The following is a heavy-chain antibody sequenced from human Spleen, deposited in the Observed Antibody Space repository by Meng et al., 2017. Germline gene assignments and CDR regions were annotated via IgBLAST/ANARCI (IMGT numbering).Heavy chain of an antibody. D-gene: IGHD6-13*01. CDR3: AREYSSTFDY. V-gene: IGHV6-1*01. CDR2: TYYKSKWYN. CDR1: RDSVSTISAV. Sequence: QLRQQDPWLVQPSITLSLTLATSRDSVSTISAVWHWIRQSRSGGLEWLGRTYYKSKWYNDFAVSVKSRITINADTSKNQFSLQLNSVTPEDTAVYYCAREYSSTFDYWGQGTLVTVSS. J-gene: IGHJ4*02.